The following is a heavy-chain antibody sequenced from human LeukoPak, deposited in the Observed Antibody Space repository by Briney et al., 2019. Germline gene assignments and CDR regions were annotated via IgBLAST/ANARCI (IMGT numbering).Heavy chain of an antibody. CDR3: ARGRSGYYLSEFYYFYLDV. CDR1: GGTFSSYA. CDR2: LIPSLDTT. Sequence: SVKVSCKASGGTFSSYAISWVRQAPGQGPEWMGGLIPSLDTTNYAQKFQGRVIITTDESTSTAYMELSSLRSEDTAVYYCARGRSGYYLSEFYYFYLDVWGKGTTVIVSS. J-gene: IGHJ6*03. V-gene: IGHV1-69*05. D-gene: IGHD3-3*01.